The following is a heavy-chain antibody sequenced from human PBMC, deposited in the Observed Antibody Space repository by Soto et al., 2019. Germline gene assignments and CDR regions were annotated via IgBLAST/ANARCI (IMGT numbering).Heavy chain of an antibody. Sequence: QGQLVPSGPEVKKPGASVKVSCKSSGYTFSDSGISWVRQAPGQGLEWMGWISAYNGDTSYAQKLQGRVTMTTDTSTSTAYVEVRNLRSNDTAVYYSARVRADAFVAAESWAQGTPVTVSS. CDR3: ARVRADAFVAAES. D-gene: IGHD6-13*01. V-gene: IGHV1-18*01. CDR1: GYTFSDSG. J-gene: IGHJ5*02. CDR2: ISAYNGDT.